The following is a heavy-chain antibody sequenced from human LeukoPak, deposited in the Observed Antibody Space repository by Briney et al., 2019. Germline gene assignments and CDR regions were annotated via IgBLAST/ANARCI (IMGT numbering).Heavy chain of an antibody. J-gene: IGHJ4*02. V-gene: IGHV1-69*04. D-gene: IGHD4-11*01. CDR1: GGTFSSYA. CDR2: IIPILGIA. CDR3: AKSSEYNNYGIDY. Sequence: SVKVSCKASGGTFSSYAISWVRQAPGQGLEWMGRIIPILGIANYAQKFQGRVTITADKSTSTAYMELSSLRSEDTAVYYCAKSSEYNNYGIDYWGQGTLVTVSS.